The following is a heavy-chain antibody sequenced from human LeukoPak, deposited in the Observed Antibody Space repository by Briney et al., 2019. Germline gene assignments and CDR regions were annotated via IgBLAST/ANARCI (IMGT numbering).Heavy chain of an antibody. CDR3: ATLPEWLRFASGWIDY. CDR1: RFTFSSYA. Sequence: GGSLRLSCAASRFTFSSYALSWVRQAPGKGLEWVSVISGSGETTYYADSVKGRFTISRDNSKNTLYLQMNSLRAEDTAVYYCATLPEWLRFASGWIDYWGERTLVTVSS. V-gene: IGHV3-23*01. J-gene: IGHJ4*02. D-gene: IGHD5-12*01. CDR2: ISGSGETT.